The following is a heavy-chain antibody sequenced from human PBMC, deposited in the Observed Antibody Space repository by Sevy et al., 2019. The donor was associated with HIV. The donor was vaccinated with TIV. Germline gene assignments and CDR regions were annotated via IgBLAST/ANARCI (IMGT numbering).Heavy chain of an antibody. CDR3: ARDGRGYDDDTSDYYDTSDYYQNRVMDV. CDR2: ISHDGSNR. V-gene: IGHV3-30*03. Sequence: GGSLRLSCAGSGFTFSNHAVHWARQAPGKGLEWVARISHDGSNRYYADSVKGRFIISRENSKNTLFLQMNSLRPEETAVYFCARDGRGYDDDTSDYYDTSDYYQNRVMDVWGQGTTVTVSS. D-gene: IGHD3-22*01. J-gene: IGHJ6*02. CDR1: GFTFSNHA.